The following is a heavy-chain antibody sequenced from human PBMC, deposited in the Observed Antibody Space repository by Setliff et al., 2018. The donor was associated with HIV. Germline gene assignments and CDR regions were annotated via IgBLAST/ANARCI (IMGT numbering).Heavy chain of an antibody. J-gene: IGHJ4*01. Sequence: GSLRLSCAASGFTFSDFWMSWARQAPGKGLEWVANMDEHGNKKYYVASLKGRFTISRDNAKNSLYLQMNTLRVEDTAVYYCARPLEYKSGWSVITGSFNYWGHGTLVTVSS. D-gene: IGHD6-19*01. CDR1: GFTFSDFW. CDR3: ARPLEYKSGWSVITGSFNY. V-gene: IGHV3-7*03. CDR2: MDEHGNKK.